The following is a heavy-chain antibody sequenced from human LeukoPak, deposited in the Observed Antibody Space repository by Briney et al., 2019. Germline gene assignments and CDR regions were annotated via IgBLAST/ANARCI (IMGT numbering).Heavy chain of an antibody. CDR1: GFTFSSYA. Sequence: TGGSLRLSCAASGFTFSSYAMNRVRQAPGKGLEWVSAISGSGGSTYYADSVKGRFTISRDNSKNTLYLQMNSLRAEDTAVYFCAKRYYQDSSGYLGSVDYWGQGTLVTVSS. D-gene: IGHD3-22*01. CDR2: ISGSGGST. CDR3: AKRYYQDSSGYLGSVDY. J-gene: IGHJ4*02. V-gene: IGHV3-23*01.